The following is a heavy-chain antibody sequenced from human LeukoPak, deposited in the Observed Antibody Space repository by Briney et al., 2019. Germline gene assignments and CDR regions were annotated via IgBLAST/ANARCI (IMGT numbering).Heavy chain of an antibody. CDR2: INAGNGNT. CDR1: GYTFTSYA. J-gene: IGHJ4*02. D-gene: IGHD6-19*01. Sequence: ASVKVSCKASGYTFTSYAMHWVRQAPGQRLEWMGWINAGNGNTKYSQKFQGRVTITRDTSASTAYMELSSLRSEDTAVYYCARDPLYSSGWYYFDYWGQGTLVTVSS. V-gene: IGHV1-3*01. CDR3: ARDPLYSSGWYYFDY.